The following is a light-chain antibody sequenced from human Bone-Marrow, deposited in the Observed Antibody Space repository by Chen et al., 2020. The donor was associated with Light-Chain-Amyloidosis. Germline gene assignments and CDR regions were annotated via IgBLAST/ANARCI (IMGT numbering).Light chain of an antibody. CDR3: SSYTITNTLV. CDR2: EVT. CDR1: SSDVGGDNH. V-gene: IGLV2-14*01. Sequence: QSALTQPPSVSGSPGQSTTISCTGTSSDVGGDNHVSWYQQHPDKAPKLMIYEVTNRPSCVPDRFSGSKSDNTASLTISGLQTEDEADYFCSSYTITNTLVFGSGTRVTVL. J-gene: IGLJ1*01.